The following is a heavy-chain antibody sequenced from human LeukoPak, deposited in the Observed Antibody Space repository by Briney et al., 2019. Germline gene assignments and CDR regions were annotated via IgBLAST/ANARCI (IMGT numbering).Heavy chain of an antibody. V-gene: IGHV4-4*07. Sequence: SETLSLTCTVSGGSISSYYWSWIRQPAGKGLEWIGRIYTSGSTNYNPSLKSRVTMSVDTSKNQFSLKLSSVTAADTAVYYCARDCDASSSWFWKYNRFDPWGQGTLVTVSS. CDR1: GGSISSYY. CDR3: ARDCDASSSWFWKYNRFDP. CDR2: IYTSGST. J-gene: IGHJ5*02. D-gene: IGHD6-13*01.